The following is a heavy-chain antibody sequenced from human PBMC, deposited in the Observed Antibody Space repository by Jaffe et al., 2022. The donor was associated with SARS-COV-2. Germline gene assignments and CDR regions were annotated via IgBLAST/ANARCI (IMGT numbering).Heavy chain of an antibody. CDR2: FTGADGIA. J-gene: IGHJ4*02. CDR3: AKDGPYTSLSRGYFDY. Sequence: EVQVLESGGGLVQPGGSLRLSCVASGFTFSTYAMSWVRQAPGKGLEWVSAFTGADGIAYYADSVKGRFTISRDISKNTVYLQMNSLRAEDSAVYYCAKDGPYTSLSRGYFDYWGQGILVTVSP. V-gene: IGHV3-23*01. D-gene: IGHD6-6*01. CDR1: GFTFSTYA.